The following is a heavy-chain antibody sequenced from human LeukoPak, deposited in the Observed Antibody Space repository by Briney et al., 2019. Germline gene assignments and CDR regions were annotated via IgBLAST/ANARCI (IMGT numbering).Heavy chain of an antibody. CDR3: TRRPRGYGDYAMDV. Sequence: PGGSLRLSCAASGFTFSTSWMNWVRQAPGKGLEWVGRIKSKTDGGTTDYAAPVKGRFTMPTDDSKNTLYLQMNSLKTEDTAVYYCTRRPRGYGDYAMDVWGQGTTVTVSS. CDR1: GFTFSTSW. CDR2: IKSKTDGGTT. D-gene: IGHD4-17*01. J-gene: IGHJ6*02. V-gene: IGHV3-15*01.